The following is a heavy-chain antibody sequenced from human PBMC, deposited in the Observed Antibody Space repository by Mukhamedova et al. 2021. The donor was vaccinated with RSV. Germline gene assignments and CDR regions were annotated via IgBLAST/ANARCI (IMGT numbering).Heavy chain of an antibody. J-gene: IGHJ5*02. Sequence: VANIKQDGSEKYYVDSVRGRFTISRDNSKNSLYLQMNSLRADDTAVYYCARAPDGGYCSATSCYAHFDPWGQGTLVTVSS. CDR3: ARAPDGGYCSATSCYAHFDP. V-gene: IGHV3-7*01. CDR2: IKQDGSEK. D-gene: IGHD2-2*01.